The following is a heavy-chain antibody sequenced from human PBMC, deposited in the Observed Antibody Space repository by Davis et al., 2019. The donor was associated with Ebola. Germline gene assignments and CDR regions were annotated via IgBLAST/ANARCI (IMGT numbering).Heavy chain of an antibody. CDR2: ISAYNGDT. V-gene: IGHV1-18*01. CDR3: ARDLGYSGYGRDFDY. Sequence: ASVKVSCKASGYTFTSYGISWVRQAPGQGLEWMGWISAYNGDTNCAQKLQGRVTMTTDTSTSTAYMELRSLRSDDTAVYYCARDLGYSGYGRDFDYWGQGTLVTVSS. J-gene: IGHJ4*02. D-gene: IGHD5-12*01. CDR1: GYTFTSYG.